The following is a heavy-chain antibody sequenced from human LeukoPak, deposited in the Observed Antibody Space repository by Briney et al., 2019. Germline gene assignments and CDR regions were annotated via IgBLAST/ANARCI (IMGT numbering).Heavy chain of an antibody. CDR2: IYTSGST. CDR1: GGSISSGSHY. CDR3: ARDLRNYDILTGYYRMGYYYYMDV. V-gene: IGHV4-61*02. Sequence: SQTLSLTCTVSGGSISSGSHYWSWIRQPAGKGLEWIGRIYTSGSTNYNPSLKSRVTISVDTSKNQFSLKLSSVTAADTAVYYCARDLRNYDILTGYYRMGYYYYMDVWGKGTTVTVSS. D-gene: IGHD3-9*01. J-gene: IGHJ6*03.